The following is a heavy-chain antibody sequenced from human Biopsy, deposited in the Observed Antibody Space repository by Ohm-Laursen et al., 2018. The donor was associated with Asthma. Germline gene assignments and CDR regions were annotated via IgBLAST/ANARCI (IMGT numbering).Heavy chain of an antibody. J-gene: IGHJ4*02. CDR3: AKDVFPGWELRRGPDY. V-gene: IGHV3-30*18. Sequence: RSLRLSCAASGFTFSNYGMHWVRQAPGKGLDWVAVISFDGSNKNYTDSVKGRFTISRDNSRNTLHLQMNSLRAEDTAVYYCAKDVFPGWELRRGPDYWGQGTPVTVSS. CDR1: GFTFSNYG. D-gene: IGHD1-26*01. CDR2: ISFDGSNK.